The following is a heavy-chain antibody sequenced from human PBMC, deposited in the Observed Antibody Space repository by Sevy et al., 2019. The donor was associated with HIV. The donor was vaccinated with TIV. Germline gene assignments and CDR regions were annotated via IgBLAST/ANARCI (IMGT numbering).Heavy chain of an antibody. CDR2: INRDGTQK. V-gene: IGHV3-7*01. CDR3: ARASSGPSVVDP. D-gene: IGHD3-22*01. Sequence: GGSLRLSCAASGFTFTTYWMIWIRQAPGKGLEWVANINRDGTQKYYADSLKDRFTISRDNAENSLYLQMDSLRAEDTALYYCARASSGPSVVDPWGQGTLVTVSS. CDR1: GFTFTTYW. J-gene: IGHJ5*02.